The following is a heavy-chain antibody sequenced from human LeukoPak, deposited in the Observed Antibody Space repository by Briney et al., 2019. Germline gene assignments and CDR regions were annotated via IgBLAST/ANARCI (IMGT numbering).Heavy chain of an antibody. CDR3: ARVGHDTFDI. Sequence: SETLSHTCTVSGGSFSSSSYYWGWIRQPPGKGLEWIGNIYYSGSTYYNSSLQSRITISVDTSKNQFSLKLSSVTAADTAVYYCARVGHDTFDIWGQGTMVTVSS. J-gene: IGHJ3*02. CDR1: GGSFSSSSYY. CDR2: IYYSGST. V-gene: IGHV4-39*01.